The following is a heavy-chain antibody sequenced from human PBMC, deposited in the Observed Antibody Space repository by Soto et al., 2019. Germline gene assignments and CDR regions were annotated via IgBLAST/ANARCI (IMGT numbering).Heavy chain of an antibody. CDR3: AKVSEGSMITFGGDIAS. CDR1: GFTYSTYG. Sequence: QVQLVESGGGVVQPGRSLRLSCAASGFTYSTYGMHWVRQAPGKGLEWVAVISFDGNIKYYADSVKGRFTISRDSSKTTLFLQMDSLRAEDTAVYFCAKVSEGSMITFGGDIASWGQGTLVTVSS. J-gene: IGHJ5*01. D-gene: IGHD3-16*01. V-gene: IGHV3-30*18. CDR2: ISFDGNIK.